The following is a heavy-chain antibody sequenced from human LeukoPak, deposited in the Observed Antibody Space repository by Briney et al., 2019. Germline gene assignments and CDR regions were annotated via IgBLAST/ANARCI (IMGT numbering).Heavy chain of an antibody. Sequence: ASVKVSCKTSGFPFPAYYIHWVRQAPGQGLEWMWWINPNGGGTNSAQKFQGRVAMTRDKSINTAYMELSGLTSDDTAVYYCARDGAGESYSSSYYRGNWFDPWGQGTLVIVSS. V-gene: IGHV1-2*02. CDR2: INPNGGGT. D-gene: IGHD3-22*01. CDR3: ARDGAGESYSSSYYRGNWFDP. CDR1: GFPFPAYY. J-gene: IGHJ5*02.